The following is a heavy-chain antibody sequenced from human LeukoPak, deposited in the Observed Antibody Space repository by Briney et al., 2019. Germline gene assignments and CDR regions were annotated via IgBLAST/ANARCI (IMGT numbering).Heavy chain of an antibody. J-gene: IGHJ4*02. V-gene: IGHV3-23*01. CDR1: GFTFSSYA. CDR2: ISGSGDST. Sequence: GRSLRLSCAASGFTFSSYAMSWVRQAPGKGLEWVSAISGSGDSTYYADCVKGRFTISRDNSKNTLYLQMNSLRAEDTAVYYCAKVEMGSGSYYNDYWGQGTLVTVSS. CDR3: AKVEMGSGSYYNDY. D-gene: IGHD3-10*01.